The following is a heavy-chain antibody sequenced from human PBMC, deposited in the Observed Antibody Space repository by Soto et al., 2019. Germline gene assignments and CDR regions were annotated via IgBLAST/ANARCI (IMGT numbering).Heavy chain of an antibody. Sequence: QVHLVQSGAEVKKPGSSVKVSCKTSGGTFSDSANNWLRQTPGQGLEWMGGLVPMFRTANYAPNLQGRVSITADESTSTVFMELSSLTFEDTAVYYCARGLGGSYFPFDFWGQGTLLTVSS. CDR3: ARGLGGSYFPFDF. CDR2: LVPMFRTA. CDR1: GGTFSDSA. V-gene: IGHV1-69*12. J-gene: IGHJ4*02. D-gene: IGHD1-26*01.